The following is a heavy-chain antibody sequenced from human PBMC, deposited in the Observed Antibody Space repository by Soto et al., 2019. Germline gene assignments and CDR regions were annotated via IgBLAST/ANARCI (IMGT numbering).Heavy chain of an antibody. J-gene: IGHJ4*02. D-gene: IGHD5-12*01. Sequence: PGGSLRLSCAASGFTFSSYAMHWVRQAPGKGLEWVAVISYDGSNKYYADSVKGRFTISRDNSKNTLYLQMNSLRAEDTAVYYCARDPLPPQMATIRIPGMTFDYWGQGTLVTVSS. CDR2: ISYDGSNK. CDR3: ARDPLPPQMATIRIPGMTFDY. CDR1: GFTFSSYA. V-gene: IGHV3-30-3*01.